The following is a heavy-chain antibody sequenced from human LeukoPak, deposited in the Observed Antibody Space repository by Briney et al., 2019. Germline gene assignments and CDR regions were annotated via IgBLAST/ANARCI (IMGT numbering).Heavy chain of an antibody. J-gene: IGHJ4*02. D-gene: IGHD6-13*01. V-gene: IGHV3-21*01. CDR1: GFTFSNYA. CDR3: AREVAAAGSDY. CDR2: ISSSSSYI. Sequence: GGSLRLSCAASGFTFSNYAMSWVRQAPGKGLEWVSSISSSSSYIYYADSVKGRFTISRDNAKNSLYLQMNSLRAEDTAVYYCAREVAAAGSDYWGQGTLVTVSS.